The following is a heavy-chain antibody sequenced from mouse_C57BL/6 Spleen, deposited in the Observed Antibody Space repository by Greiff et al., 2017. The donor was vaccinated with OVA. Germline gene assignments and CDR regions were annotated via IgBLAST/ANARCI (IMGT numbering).Heavy chain of an antibody. D-gene: IGHD1-1*01. Sequence: QVQLQQSGPELVKPGASVKISCKASGYAFSSSWMNWVKQRPGKGLEWIGRIYPGDGGTNYNGKFKGKATLTADKSSSTAYMQLIRLTSEDSAVYFSARSGPDYYGSSYSFAYWGQGTLVTVSA. V-gene: IGHV1-82*01. J-gene: IGHJ3*01. CDR1: GYAFSSSW. CDR2: IYPGDGGT. CDR3: ARSGPDYYGSSYSFAY.